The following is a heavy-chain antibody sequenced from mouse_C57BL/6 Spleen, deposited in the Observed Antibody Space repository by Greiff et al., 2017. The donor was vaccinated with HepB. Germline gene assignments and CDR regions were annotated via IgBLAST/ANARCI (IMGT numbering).Heavy chain of an antibody. CDR1: GYSITSGYY. CDR2: ISYDGSN. Sequence: EVHLVESGPGLVKPSQSLSLTCSVTGYSITSGYYWNWIRQFPGNKLEWMGYISYDGSNNYNPSLKNRISITRDTSKNQFFLKLNSVTTEDTATYYCARRYYSNYDYYAMDYWGQGTSVTVSS. CDR3: ARRYYSNYDYYAMDY. J-gene: IGHJ4*01. D-gene: IGHD2-5*01. V-gene: IGHV3-6*01.